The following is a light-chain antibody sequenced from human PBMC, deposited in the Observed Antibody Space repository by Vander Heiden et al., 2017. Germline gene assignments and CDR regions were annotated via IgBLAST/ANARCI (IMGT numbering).Light chain of an antibody. J-gene: IGLJ1*01. CDR2: DVT. CDR3: SSYTSNNLYV. CDR1: SSDVGLYNY. Sequence: QSALTPPASVSGSPGQSITISCTGTSSDVGLYNYVSWYQQHPGKVPKLMIYDVTNRPSGVSNRFSGSKSGNTASLTISGLQAEDEADYYCSSYTSNNLYVFGTGTKVTVL. V-gene: IGLV2-14*03.